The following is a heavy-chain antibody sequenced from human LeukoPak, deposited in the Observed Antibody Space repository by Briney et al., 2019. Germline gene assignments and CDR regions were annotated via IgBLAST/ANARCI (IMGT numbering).Heavy chain of an antibody. CDR2: IRYDGSNK. CDR1: GFTFSSYG. V-gene: IGHV3-30*02. CDR3: AKGCGYSYGYYFDY. J-gene: IGHJ4*02. Sequence: RGSLRLSCAASGFTFSSYGMHWVRQAPGKGLEWVAFIRYDGSNKYYADSVKGRFTISRDNSKNTLYLQMNSLRAEDTAVYYCAKGCGYSYGYYFDYWGQGTLVTVSS. D-gene: IGHD5-18*01.